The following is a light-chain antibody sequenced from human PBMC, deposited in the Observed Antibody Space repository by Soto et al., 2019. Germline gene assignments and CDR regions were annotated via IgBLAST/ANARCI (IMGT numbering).Light chain of an antibody. CDR2: KGS. J-gene: IGKJ1*01. Sequence: DIQMTQSPLTLSASVGDRVTITCRASQSISMSLAWHQQKPGKAPKPLLYKGSSLESGAPSRFSGSGSGTEFTLTISSLEPDDFAAHYCQQYRYFPWTFGQGTKVEIK. CDR1: QSISMS. V-gene: IGKV1-5*03. CDR3: QQYRYFPWT.